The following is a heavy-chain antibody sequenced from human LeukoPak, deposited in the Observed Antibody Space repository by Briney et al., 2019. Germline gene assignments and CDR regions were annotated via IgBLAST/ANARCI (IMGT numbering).Heavy chain of an antibody. CDR1: GYTFTGYY. V-gene: IGHV1-8*03. D-gene: IGHD3-10*01. CDR3: ARGPVPGVILGYYMDV. CDR2: INPNSGDT. J-gene: IGHJ6*03. Sequence: ASVKVSCKTSGYTFTGYYIHWVRQAPGQGLEWMGWINPNSGDTNYAQKFQGRVTITRNTSITTAYMELSSLRSEDTAVYYCARGPVPGVILGYYMDVWGKGTTVTVSS.